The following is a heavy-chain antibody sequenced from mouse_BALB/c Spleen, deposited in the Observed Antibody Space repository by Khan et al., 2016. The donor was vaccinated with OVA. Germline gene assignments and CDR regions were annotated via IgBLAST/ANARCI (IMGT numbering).Heavy chain of an antibody. CDR1: GFSLSRYN. J-gene: IGHJ4*01. Sequence: QVQLKESGPGLVAPSQSLSITCTVSGFSLSRYNIHWVRQPPGKGLEWLGMIWGGRGTDYNSTLKSRLSIRMDNSKSQVFLKMNSLQTDDTAMYYCARDYYRYDGYYAMDYWGQGTPVTVSS. CDR3: ARDYYRYDGYYAMDY. V-gene: IGHV2-6-4*01. CDR2: IWGGRGT. D-gene: IGHD2-14*01.